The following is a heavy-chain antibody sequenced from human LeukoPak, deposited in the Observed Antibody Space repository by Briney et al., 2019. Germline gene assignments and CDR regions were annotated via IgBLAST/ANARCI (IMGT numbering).Heavy chain of an antibody. CDR2: IIPIFGTA. CDR1: GGTFSSYA. CDR3: ARSAAAGRIVATFAY. J-gene: IGHJ4*02. V-gene: IGHV1-69*06. Sequence: SVKVSCKASGGTFSSYAISWVRQAPGQGLEWMGGIIPIFGTANYAQKFQGRVTITADKSTSTAYMELSSLRSEDTAVYYCARSAAAGRIVATFAYWGQGTLVTVSS. D-gene: IGHD5-12*01.